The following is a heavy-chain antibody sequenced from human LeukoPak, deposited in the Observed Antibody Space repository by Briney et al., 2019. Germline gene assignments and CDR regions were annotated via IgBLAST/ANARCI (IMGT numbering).Heavy chain of an antibody. D-gene: IGHD5-24*01. Sequence: GESLRLSCAAPGFTFSGSWMNWVRQAPGKGLEWVANIKPDGSQKRFVDSVMGRFTMSRDNAKNSLYLQMNSLRVEDTAVFYCAAWTDRGYNFWGQGTLVPVSS. CDR1: GFTFSGSW. V-gene: IGHV3-7*01. CDR2: IKPDGSQK. J-gene: IGHJ4*02. CDR3: AAWTDRGYNF.